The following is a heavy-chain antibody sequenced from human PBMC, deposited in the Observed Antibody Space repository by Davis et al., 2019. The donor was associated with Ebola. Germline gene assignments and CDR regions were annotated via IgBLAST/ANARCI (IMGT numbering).Heavy chain of an antibody. CDR2: SSGSGGST. CDR1: VIPLRRYV. Sequence: GEYPKPPRPDPVIPLRRYVLTWVRQAPGKGLEWVPASSGSGGSTYYADSVKGRFTISRDNSKKTLYLQMNSLRAEDTAVYYCAKSGLSFGVVKYHYGMDVWGKGTTVTVSS. CDR3: AKSGLSFGVVKYHYGMDV. D-gene: IGHD3-3*01. V-gene: IGHV3-23*01. J-gene: IGHJ6*04.